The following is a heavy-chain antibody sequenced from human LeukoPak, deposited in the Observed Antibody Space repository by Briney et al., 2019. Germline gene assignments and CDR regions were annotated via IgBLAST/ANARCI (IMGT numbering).Heavy chain of an antibody. V-gene: IGHV3-23*01. CDR3: ATAGGFYSDY. CDR1: GFTFSSYA. CDR2: ISGSGGST. D-gene: IGHD1-1*01. J-gene: IGHJ4*02. Sequence: PGGSLRLSCVASGFTFSSYAMSWFRQAPGKGLEWVSGISGSGGSTSYADSVRGRFTISRDNSKNTLYVQMNSLRAEDTAVYYCATAGGFYSDYWGQGTLVTVSS.